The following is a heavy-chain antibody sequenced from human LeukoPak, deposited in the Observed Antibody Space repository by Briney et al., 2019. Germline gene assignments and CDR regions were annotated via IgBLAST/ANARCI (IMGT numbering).Heavy chain of an antibody. J-gene: IGHJ4*02. CDR1: GFTFSSYG. CDR2: IRSDGSSK. CDR3: AKGSPLY. V-gene: IGHV3-30*02. Sequence: GGSLRLSCAASGFTFSSYGMHWVRQAPGKGLEWVAFIRSDGSSKHYADSVKGRFTISRDNSKNTLYLQMNSLRAEDTAVYYCAKGSPLYWGQGTLVTVSS.